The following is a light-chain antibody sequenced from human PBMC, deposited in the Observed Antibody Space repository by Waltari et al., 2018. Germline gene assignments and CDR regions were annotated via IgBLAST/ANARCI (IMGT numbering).Light chain of an antibody. J-gene: IGKJ1*01. V-gene: IGKV1-39*01. CDR3: QQSYSTPWT. CDR1: QSINSY. Sequence: DIQMPLSPSSLSASVGDSVTITCRASQSINSYLNWYQQKPGKAPKRLIYVASSLESGVPSRFSGSGSGTDFTLTISSLQPEDFATYYCQQSYSTPWTFGQGTKVEIK. CDR2: VAS.